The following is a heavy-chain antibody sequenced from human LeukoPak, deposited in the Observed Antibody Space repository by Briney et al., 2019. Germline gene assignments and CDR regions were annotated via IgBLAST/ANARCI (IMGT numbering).Heavy chain of an antibody. CDR1: GFTFRNYA. CDR3: ARDYIMATGMGGPFDY. V-gene: IGHV3-33*01. Sequence: GGSLRLSCAASGFTFRNYALHWVRQAPGKGLEWVALIWYVGTNEDYAVSVKGRFTISRDNSRDTLYLQMNSLRAEDTAVYYCARDYIMATGMGGPFDYWGRGTLVTVSS. CDR2: IWYVGTNE. J-gene: IGHJ4*02. D-gene: IGHD6-13*01.